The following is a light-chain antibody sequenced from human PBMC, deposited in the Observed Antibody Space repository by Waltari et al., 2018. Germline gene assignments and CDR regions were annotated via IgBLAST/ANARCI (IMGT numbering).Light chain of an antibody. CDR2: GAS. CDR3: QQYGSSPYT. CDR1: QSVGSNY. V-gene: IGKV3-20*01. Sequence: VLTQSPGTLSLSPGETATLPCRASQSVGSNYLAWYQQKPGQTPRLLIFGASSSATGIPDRFSGSGSGTDFTLTISRLEPEDFAVYYCQQYGSSPYTFGQGTRLEIK. J-gene: IGKJ2*01.